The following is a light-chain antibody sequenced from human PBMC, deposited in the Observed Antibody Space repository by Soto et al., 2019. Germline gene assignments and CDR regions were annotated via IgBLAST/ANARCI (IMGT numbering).Light chain of an antibody. J-gene: IGKJ5*01. Sequence: IVLTQSPATLSVSPGERATLSCRASQGVSSLLAWYQQKPGQAPRLLIYDASNRATGIPARFSGSGSGTDFTLTISSLEPEDFAVYYCQQRSNWITFGQGTRLEIK. V-gene: IGKV3-11*01. CDR2: DAS. CDR1: QGVSSL. CDR3: QQRSNWIT.